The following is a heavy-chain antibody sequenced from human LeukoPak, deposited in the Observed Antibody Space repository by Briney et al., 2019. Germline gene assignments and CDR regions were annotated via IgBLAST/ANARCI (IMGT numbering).Heavy chain of an antibody. V-gene: IGHV1-46*01. CDR2: INPRGGST. D-gene: IGHD1-26*01. CDR3: ARGRRGSYSHFQH. CDR1: GYTFTSHF. J-gene: IGHJ1*01. Sequence: VASVKVSCKASGYTFTSHFMHWVRQAPGQGLEWMGIINPRGGSTSYTQKFQGRVTITRNTSISTAYMELSSLRSEDTAVYYCARGRRGSYSHFQHWGQGTLATVSS.